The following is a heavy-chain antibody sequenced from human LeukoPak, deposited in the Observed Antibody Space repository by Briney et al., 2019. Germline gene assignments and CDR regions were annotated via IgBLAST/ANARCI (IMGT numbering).Heavy chain of an antibody. D-gene: IGHD7-27*01. J-gene: IGHJ6*03. V-gene: IGHV4-39*01. CDR2: IYYSGST. CDR1: GGSISSSSYY. Sequence: SETLSLTCTVSGGSISSSSYYWGWLRQPPGKGLEWIGSIYYSGSTYYNPSLKSRVTISVDTSKNQFSLKLSSVTAADMAVYYCATELGRASYYYYYMDVWGKGTTVTVSS. CDR3: ATELGRASYYYYYMDV.